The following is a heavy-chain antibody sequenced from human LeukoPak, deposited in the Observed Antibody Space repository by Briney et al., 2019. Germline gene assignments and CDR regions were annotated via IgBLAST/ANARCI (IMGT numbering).Heavy chain of an antibody. J-gene: IGHJ4*02. D-gene: IGHD1-26*01. CDR3: ARDKIVGATLLDY. CDR2: INHSGST. Sequence: SETLSLTCAVYGGSFSGYYWSWIRQPPGKGLEWIGEINHSGSTNYNPSLRSRVTISVDTSKNQFSLKLSSVTAEDTAVYYCARDKIVGATLLDYWGQGALVIVSS. V-gene: IGHV4-34*01. CDR1: GGSFSGYY.